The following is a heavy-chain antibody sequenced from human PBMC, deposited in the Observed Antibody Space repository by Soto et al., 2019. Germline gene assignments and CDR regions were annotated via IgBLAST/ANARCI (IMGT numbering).Heavy chain of an antibody. D-gene: IGHD3-3*01. CDR1: GGSISDFY. V-gene: IGHV4-59*01. Sequence: SETLSLTCNVSGGSISDFYWSWIRQSPGKRLEWIGYLYYTGSANYNPALKSRVAISLDTSKNQFSLKVRSVTAADTAVYYCARGGGYDFRSSQAPPIDVWGQGTTVTVSS. CDR3: ARGGGYDFRSSQAPPIDV. CDR2: LYYTGSA. J-gene: IGHJ6*02.